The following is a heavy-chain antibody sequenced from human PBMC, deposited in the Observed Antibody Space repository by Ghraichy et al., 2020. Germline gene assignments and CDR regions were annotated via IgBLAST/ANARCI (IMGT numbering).Heavy chain of an antibody. CDR2: ISGSGGST. J-gene: IGHJ5*02. CDR1: GFTFSSYA. CDR3: AKGAVPAALTNWFDP. D-gene: IGHD2-2*01. Sequence: GESLNISCAASGFTFSSYAMSWVRQAPGKGLEWVSAISGSGGSTYYADSVKGRFTISRDNSKNTLYLQMNSLRAEDTAVYYCAKGAVPAALTNWFDPWGQGTLVTVSS. V-gene: IGHV3-23*01.